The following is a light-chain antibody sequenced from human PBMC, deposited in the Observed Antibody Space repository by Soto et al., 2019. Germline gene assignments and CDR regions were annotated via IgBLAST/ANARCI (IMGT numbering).Light chain of an antibody. CDR1: QSISSW. J-gene: IGKJ4*01. Sequence: DIQMTQSPSTLSASVGDRVTITCRASQSISSWLAWYQQKPGKAPKLLIYKASNLESGVTSRFSGSGSGTEFTLTISSLQPDDFATYLCQQYNTYPLTFGGGTKVEIK. V-gene: IGKV1-5*03. CDR3: QQYNTYPLT. CDR2: KAS.